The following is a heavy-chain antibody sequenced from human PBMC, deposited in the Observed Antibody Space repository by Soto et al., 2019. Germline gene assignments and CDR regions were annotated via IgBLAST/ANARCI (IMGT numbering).Heavy chain of an antibody. J-gene: IGHJ1*01. CDR3: ARAAPPFQH. Sequence: PGGSLRLSCAVSGFSFSNSWMHWVRQAPGKGLVWVSRINSDGSDTTYADSVKGRFTISRDESKNSLYLQMNSLRTEDTAVYYCARAAPPFQHWGQGTLVTV. V-gene: IGHV3-74*01. D-gene: IGHD6-25*01. CDR2: INSDGSDT. CDR1: GFSFSNSW.